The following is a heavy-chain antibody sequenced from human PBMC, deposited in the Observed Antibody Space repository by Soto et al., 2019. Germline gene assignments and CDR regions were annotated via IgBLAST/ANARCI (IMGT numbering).Heavy chain of an antibody. V-gene: IGHV1-2*02. CDR1: GYTFTGYY. J-gene: IGHJ4*02. Sequence: GASVKVSCKASGYTFTGYYVHWVRQAPGQGLEWMGWINPNSGATIYPQKLQGRVTMTRDTSISTAYMELNSLRFDDTAVYYCASTGNYGSGTSFRVDYWGQGTWVTVSS. CDR3: ASTGNYGSGTSFRVDY. D-gene: IGHD3-10*01. CDR2: INPNSGAT.